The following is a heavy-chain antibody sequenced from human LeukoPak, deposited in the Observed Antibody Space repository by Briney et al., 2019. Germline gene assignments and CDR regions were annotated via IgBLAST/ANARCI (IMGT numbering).Heavy chain of an antibody. CDR3: ARGPAYSSSWYEMANFDY. V-gene: IGHV4-39*07. D-gene: IGHD6-13*01. J-gene: IGHJ4*02. CDR2: MHYSGST. CDR1: GGSLSSSTYH. Sequence: SETLSLTCTVSGGSLSSSTYHWGWIRQPPGTGLEWIGTMHYSGSTYSNPSLKSRVTMSVDTSKNQFSLTLSSVTAADTAIYYCARGPAYSSSWYEMANFDYWGQGTLVTVSS.